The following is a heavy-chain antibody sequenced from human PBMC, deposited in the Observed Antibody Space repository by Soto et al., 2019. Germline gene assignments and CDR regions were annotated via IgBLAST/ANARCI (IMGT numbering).Heavy chain of an antibody. V-gene: IGHV5-51*01. CDR1: GYSFTSYW. Sequence: GESLKISCKGSGYSFTSYWIGWVRQMPGKGLEWMGIIYPGDSDTRYSLSFQGQVTISADKSISTAYLQWSSLKASDTAMYYCARPYYYGSGSYYTGAFDIWGQGTMVTVSS. CDR3: ARPYYYGSGSYYTGAFDI. CDR2: IYPGDSDT. D-gene: IGHD3-10*01. J-gene: IGHJ3*02.